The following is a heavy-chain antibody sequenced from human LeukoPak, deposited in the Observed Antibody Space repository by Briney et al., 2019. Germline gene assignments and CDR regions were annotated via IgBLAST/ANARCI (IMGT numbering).Heavy chain of an antibody. CDR2: ILTSGST. J-gene: IGHJ4*02. CDR3: AATVAGSKHLDY. D-gene: IGHD6-19*01. V-gene: IGHV4-4*07. CDR1: GGSISSYY. Sequence: PSETLSLTCTVSGGSISSYYWSWIRQPAGKGLEWIGRILTSGSTNYNPSHKSRVTMSVDTSKNQFSLKLSSVTAADMAVYYCAATVAGSKHLDYWGQGSLVTVSS.